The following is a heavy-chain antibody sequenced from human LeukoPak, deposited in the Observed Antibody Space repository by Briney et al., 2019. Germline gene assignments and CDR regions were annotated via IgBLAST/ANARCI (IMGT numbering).Heavy chain of an antibody. D-gene: IGHD3-10*01. Sequence: GRSLRLSCAASGFTFSSYGMHWVRQAPGKGLEWVAVIWYDGSNKYYADSVKGRFTISRGNSKNTLYLQMNSLRAEDTAVYYCAKDRNPITMVRGVIRMHFDYWGQGTLVTVSS. CDR2: IWYDGSNK. CDR3: AKDRNPITMVRGVIRMHFDY. CDR1: GFTFSSYG. J-gene: IGHJ4*02. V-gene: IGHV3-33*06.